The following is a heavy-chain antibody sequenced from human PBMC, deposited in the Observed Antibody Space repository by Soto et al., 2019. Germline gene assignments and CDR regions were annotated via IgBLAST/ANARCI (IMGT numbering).Heavy chain of an antibody. J-gene: IGHJ4*02. CDR3: ARAIGPTLFDY. CDR2: IGTTGDT. CDR1: GFTFSSYD. Sequence: EVQLVESGGGLVQPGGSLRLSCSASGFTFSSYDMHWVRQGTGKGLEWVSAIGTTGDTYYAGSVKGRFTISRENAKNSLYRQMNSLRAGDTAIYFCARAIGPTLFDYWGKGTLVTVSS. D-gene: IGHD3-22*01. V-gene: IGHV3-13*04.